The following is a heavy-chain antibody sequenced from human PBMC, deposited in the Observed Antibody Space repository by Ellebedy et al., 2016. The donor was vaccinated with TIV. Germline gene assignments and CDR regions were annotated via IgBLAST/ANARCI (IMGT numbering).Heavy chain of an antibody. V-gene: IGHV4-59*01. CDR3: ARGSASSKYFDY. J-gene: IGHJ4*02. Sequence: MPSETLSLTCTVSGDSISSYYWSWIRQPPGKGLEWIGFIYYSGSTNYNPSLQSRLTISLDTSKNPFSLELSSVTAADTAVYYCARGSASSKYFDYWGQGTLVTVSS. D-gene: IGHD1-26*01. CDR1: GDSISSYY. CDR2: IYYSGST.